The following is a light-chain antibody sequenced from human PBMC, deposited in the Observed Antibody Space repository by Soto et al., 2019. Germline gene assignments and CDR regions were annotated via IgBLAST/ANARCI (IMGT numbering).Light chain of an antibody. J-gene: IGKJ5*01. CDR3: QHYVGGSTIT. CDR2: GAS. CDR1: QSVSSR. Sequence: SPDTLSLSPGERATLSCRASQSVSSRLAWYQQKPGQAPRLLISGASSRATGIPDRFSGSGSGTDFTLTITRLEPEDFALYYCQHYVGGSTITFGQGTRLEIK. V-gene: IGKV3-20*01.